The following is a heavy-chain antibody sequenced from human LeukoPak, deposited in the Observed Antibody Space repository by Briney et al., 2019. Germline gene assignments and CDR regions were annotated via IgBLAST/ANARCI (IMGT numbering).Heavy chain of an antibody. J-gene: IGHJ4*02. CDR3: VQDWAWGAFAY. Sequence: ETLSLTCTVSGGSISSSSYYWGWVRQAPGKGLEWVSGISGDAGRTYYADSVKGRFTIYRDNSKNTPYLQMNSLGAEDTAVYYCVQDWAWGAFAYWGQGTLVTVSS. CDR1: GGSISSSSYY. CDR2: ISGDAGRT. V-gene: IGHV3-23*01. D-gene: IGHD7-27*01.